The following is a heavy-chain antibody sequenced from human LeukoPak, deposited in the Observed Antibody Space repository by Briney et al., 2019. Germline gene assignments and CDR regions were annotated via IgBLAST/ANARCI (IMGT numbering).Heavy chain of an antibody. CDR3: AAGSGSYGTVEIDY. CDR2: IYYSGST. Sequence: SETLSLTCAVSGGSISSGGYYWSWIRQRPGKGLEWIGYIYYSGSTYYNPSLKSRVTISVDTSKNQFSLKLSSVTAADTAVYYCAAGSGSYGTVEIDYWGQGTLVTASS. D-gene: IGHD3-10*01. J-gene: IGHJ4*02. V-gene: IGHV4-31*11. CDR1: GGSISSGGYY.